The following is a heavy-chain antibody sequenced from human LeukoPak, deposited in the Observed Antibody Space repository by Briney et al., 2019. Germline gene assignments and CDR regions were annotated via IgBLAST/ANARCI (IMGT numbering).Heavy chain of an antibody. J-gene: IGHJ5*01. CDR1: GFTFSDSY. CDR3: TRDPRHFDS. CDR2: ISGSGHDI. D-gene: IGHD6-6*01. Sequence: PGGSLRLSCAASGFTFSDSYMTWVRQAPGKGVEWVAYISGSGHDINYSDSVKGRFTISRDNAKNSLYLQMSSLRVEDTAVYYCTRDPRHFDSCGQGALVTVSS. V-gene: IGHV3-11*04.